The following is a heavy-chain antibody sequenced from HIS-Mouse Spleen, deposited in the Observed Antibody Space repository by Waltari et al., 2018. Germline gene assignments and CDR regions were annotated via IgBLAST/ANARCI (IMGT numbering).Heavy chain of an antibody. CDR3: AKDKHHAFDY. Sequence: QVQLVESGGGVVQPGRSLRLSWAASGFTFSSYGMDWVRQAPGKGLEWVAVISYDGSNKYYADSVKGRFTISRDNSKNTLYLQMNSLRAEDTAVYYCAKDKHHAFDYWGQGTLVTVSS. CDR2: ISYDGSNK. J-gene: IGHJ4*02. CDR1: GFTFSSYG. V-gene: IGHV3-30*18.